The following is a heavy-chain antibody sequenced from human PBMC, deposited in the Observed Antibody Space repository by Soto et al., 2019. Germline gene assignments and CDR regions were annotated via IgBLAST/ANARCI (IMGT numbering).Heavy chain of an antibody. D-gene: IGHD1-1*01. J-gene: IGHJ5*02. V-gene: IGHV3-9*01. CDR2: ISWNSGSI. Sequence: GGSLRLSCAASGFTFDDYAMHWVRQAPGKGLEWVSGISWNSGSIGYADSVKGRFTISRDNAKNSLYLQMNSLRAEDTALYYCAKGGGGWNDVSWFDPGGQGTLVTVSP. CDR1: GFTFDDYA. CDR3: AKGGGGWNDVSWFDP.